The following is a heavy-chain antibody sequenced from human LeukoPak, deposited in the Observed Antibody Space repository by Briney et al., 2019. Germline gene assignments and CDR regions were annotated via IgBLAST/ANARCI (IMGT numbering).Heavy chain of an antibody. V-gene: IGHV3-23*01. Sequence: GGSLRLSCGASGFTFSSYAMSWVRQAPGKGLEWVSAISGSGGSTYYADSVKGRFTISRDNSKNTLYLQMNSLRAEDTAVYYCAKGIRITMILGLDYWGQGTLVTVSS. D-gene: IGHD3-22*01. CDR1: GFTFSSYA. CDR3: AKGIRITMILGLDY. CDR2: ISGSGGST. J-gene: IGHJ4*02.